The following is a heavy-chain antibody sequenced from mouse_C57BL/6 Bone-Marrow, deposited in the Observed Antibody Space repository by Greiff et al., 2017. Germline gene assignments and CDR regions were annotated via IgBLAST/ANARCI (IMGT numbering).Heavy chain of an antibody. CDR3: ATITTVVTYYYAMDY. D-gene: IGHD1-1*01. J-gene: IGHJ4*01. CDR2: ISSGSSTI. Sequence: DVKLVESGGGLVKPGGSLKLSCAASGFTFSDYGMHWVRQAPEKGLEWVAYISSGSSTIYYADTVKGRFTISRDNAKNTLFLQMTSLRSEDTAMYYCATITTVVTYYYAMDYWGQGTSVTVSS. V-gene: IGHV5-17*01. CDR1: GFTFSDYG.